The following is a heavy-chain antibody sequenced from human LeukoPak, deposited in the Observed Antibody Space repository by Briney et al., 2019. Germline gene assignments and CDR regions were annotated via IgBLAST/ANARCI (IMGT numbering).Heavy chain of an antibody. V-gene: IGHV3-23*01. CDR1: GFTFSSYS. Sequence: TGGSLRLSCAASGFTFSSYSMNWVRQAPGKGLEWVSAISGSGGSTYYADSVRGRFTISRDNSKNTLYLHMNSLRAEDTALYYCARNYYEPTYDYYFDCWGQGTLVTVSS. CDR2: ISGSGGST. J-gene: IGHJ4*02. D-gene: IGHD1-26*01. CDR3: ARNYYEPTYDYYFDC.